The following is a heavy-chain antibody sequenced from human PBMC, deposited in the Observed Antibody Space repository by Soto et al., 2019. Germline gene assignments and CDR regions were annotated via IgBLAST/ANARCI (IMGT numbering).Heavy chain of an antibody. Sequence: SETLSLTCTVSGGSISSSSYYWGWIRQPPGKGLEWIGSIYYSGSTYYNPSLKSRVTISVDTSKNQFSLKLSSVTAADTAVYYCARLGFVGEEQLGTLAWLLERRLAYYFDYWGQGTLVTVSS. V-gene: IGHV4-39*01. CDR1: GGSISSSSYY. D-gene: IGHD1-1*01. CDR3: ARLGFVGEEQLGTLAWLLERRLAYYFDY. CDR2: IYYSGST. J-gene: IGHJ4*02.